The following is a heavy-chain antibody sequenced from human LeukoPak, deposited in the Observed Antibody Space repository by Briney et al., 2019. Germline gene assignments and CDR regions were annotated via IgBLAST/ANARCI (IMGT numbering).Heavy chain of an antibody. D-gene: IGHD4/OR15-4a*01. Sequence: GASVKVSCEASGHTFTGYYIHWVRQAPGQGLEWMGWISPNSGGTNYAQKFQGRVTMTRDTSISTAYMELSRLRSDDTAVYYCASANPGIDAFDIWGQGTMVTVSS. V-gene: IGHV1-2*02. CDR3: ASANPGIDAFDI. CDR2: ISPNSGGT. J-gene: IGHJ3*02. CDR1: GHTFTGYY.